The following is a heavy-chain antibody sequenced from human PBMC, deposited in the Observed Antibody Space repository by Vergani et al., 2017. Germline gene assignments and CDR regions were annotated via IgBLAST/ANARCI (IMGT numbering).Heavy chain of an antibody. Sequence: QVQLVQSGAEVKKPGSSVKVSCKASGGTFSSYAISWVRQAPGKGLEWMGGIIPIFGTANYAQKFQGRVTITADESTRTAYMELSSLRSEDTAVYYCARSKDGTGGYSYGDYYYYGMDVWGQGTTVTVSS. CDR1: GGTFSSYA. J-gene: IGHJ6*02. CDR2: IIPIFGTA. CDR3: ARSKDGTGGYSYGDYYYYGMDV. D-gene: IGHD5-18*01. V-gene: IGHV1-69*01.